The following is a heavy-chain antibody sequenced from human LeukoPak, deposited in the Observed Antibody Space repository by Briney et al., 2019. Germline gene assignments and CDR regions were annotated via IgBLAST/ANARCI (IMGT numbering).Heavy chain of an antibody. D-gene: IGHD5-12*01. Sequence: GGSLRLSCAASGFTFDDYGMSWVRQAPGKGPEWVSGINWNGGSTGYADSVKGRFTISRDNAKNSLYLQMNSLRAEDTALYYCARGRYSGYASYYFDYWGQGTLVTVSS. J-gene: IGHJ4*02. CDR3: ARGRYSGYASYYFDY. CDR2: INWNGGST. V-gene: IGHV3-20*04. CDR1: GFTFDDYG.